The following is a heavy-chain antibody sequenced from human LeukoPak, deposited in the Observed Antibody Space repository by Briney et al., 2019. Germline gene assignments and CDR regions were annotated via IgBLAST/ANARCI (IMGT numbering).Heavy chain of an antibody. CDR2: ISSSSSYI. CDR1: GFTFGTYS. Sequence: PGGSLRLSCAASGFTFGTYSMNWVRQAPGKGLEWVSSISSSSSYIYYADSVKGRFTISRDNAKNSLFLQMSSLRAEDTAVHYCARDAMVRGVLIDYWGQGTLVTVSS. V-gene: IGHV3-21*01. CDR3: ARDAMVRGVLIDY. D-gene: IGHD3-10*01. J-gene: IGHJ4*02.